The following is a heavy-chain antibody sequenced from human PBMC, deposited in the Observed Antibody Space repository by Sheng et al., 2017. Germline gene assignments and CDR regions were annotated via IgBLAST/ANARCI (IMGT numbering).Heavy chain of an antibody. J-gene: IGHJ4*02. CDR3: ARDSSSSSWEAMFDY. D-gene: IGHD6-13*01. Sequence: EVQLVESGGGLVQPGGSLRLSCAASGFTFSSYWMHWVRQAPGKGLVWVSRINSDGSSTSYADSVKGRFTISRDNAKNTLYLQMNSLRAEDTAVYYCARDSSSSSWEAMFDYWGQGTLVTVSS. V-gene: IGHV3-74*01. CDR2: INSDGSST. CDR1: GFTFSSYW.